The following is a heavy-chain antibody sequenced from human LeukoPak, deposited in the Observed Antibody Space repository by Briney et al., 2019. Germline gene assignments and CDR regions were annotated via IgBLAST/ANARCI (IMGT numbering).Heavy chain of an antibody. D-gene: IGHD3-3*01. Sequence: SETLSLTCTVSGGSISSNSYYWGWIRRPPGKGLEWIGSIYYSGSTYYNPSLKSRVTISVDTSKNQFSLKLSSVTAADTAVYYCARSYEPPYYYYGMDVWGQGTTVTVSS. CDR3: ARSYEPPYYYYGMDV. J-gene: IGHJ6*02. V-gene: IGHV4-39*01. CDR1: GGSISSNSYY. CDR2: IYYSGST.